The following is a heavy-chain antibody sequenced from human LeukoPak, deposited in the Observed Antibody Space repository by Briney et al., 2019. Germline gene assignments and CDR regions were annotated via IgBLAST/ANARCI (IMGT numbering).Heavy chain of an antibody. CDR2: MNPNSGNT. D-gene: IGHD6-6*01. J-gene: IGHJ4*02. CDR3: ARGGASSIAGNEGFDY. Sequence: ASXXVSCKASGYTFTSYDINWVRQATGQGLEWMGWMNPNSGNTGYAQKFQGRVTITRNTSISTAYMELSSLRSEDTAVYYCARGGASSIAGNEGFDYWGQGTLVTVSS. V-gene: IGHV1-8*03. CDR1: GYTFTSYD.